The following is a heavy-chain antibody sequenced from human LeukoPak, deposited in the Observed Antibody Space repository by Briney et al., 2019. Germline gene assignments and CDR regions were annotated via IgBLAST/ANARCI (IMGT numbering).Heavy chain of an antibody. Sequence: SQTLSLTCTVSGGSISSGGYYWSWIRQPPGKGLEWIGYIYYSGSTNYNPSLKSRVTISVDTSKNQFSLKLSSVTAADTAVYYCARLDIDDYGDFYFDYWGQGTLVTVSS. CDR3: ARLDIDDYGDFYFDY. J-gene: IGHJ4*02. CDR1: GGSISSGGYY. D-gene: IGHD4-17*01. CDR2: IYYSGST. V-gene: IGHV4-61*08.